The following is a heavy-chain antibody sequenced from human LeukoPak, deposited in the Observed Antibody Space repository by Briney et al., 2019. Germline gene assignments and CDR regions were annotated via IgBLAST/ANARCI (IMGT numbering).Heavy chain of an antibody. D-gene: IGHD2-2*02. CDR1: GFTFSSYW. V-gene: IGHV3-7*01. J-gene: IGHJ3*02. Sequence: GGSLRLSCAASGFTFSSYWMSWVRQAPGKGLEWVANIKQDGSEKYYVDSVKGRFTISRDNAKNSLYLQMNSLRAEDTAVYYCAKDMGGYQLLYHAFDIWGQGTMVTVSS. CDR3: AKDMGGYQLLYHAFDI. CDR2: IKQDGSEK.